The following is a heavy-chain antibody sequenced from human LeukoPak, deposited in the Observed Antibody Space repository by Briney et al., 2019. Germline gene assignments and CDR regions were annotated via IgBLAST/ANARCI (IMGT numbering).Heavy chain of an antibody. Sequence: PSETLSLTCTVSGGSISSSSYYWGWIRQPPGKGLEWIGSIYYSGSTYYNPSLKSRVTISVDTSKNQFSLKLSSVTAADTAVYYCARGEWIQLWRYDYWGQGTLVTVSS. V-gene: IGHV4-39*07. CDR2: IYYSGST. CDR3: ARGEWIQLWRYDY. D-gene: IGHD5-18*01. CDR1: GGSISSSSYY. J-gene: IGHJ4*02.